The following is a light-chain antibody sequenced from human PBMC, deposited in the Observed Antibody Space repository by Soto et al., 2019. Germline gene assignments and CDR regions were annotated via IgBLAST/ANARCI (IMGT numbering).Light chain of an antibody. J-gene: IGKJ4*01. CDR2: AAS. Sequence: IPLTQSPSSLSASVGDRITITCRAGQGISTYLAWYQQKPGKAPKLLIYAASTLQSGVPSRFSGSGSGTDFTLTISSLQPEDFATYYCQQPGAFGGGTKVEIK. CDR1: QGISTY. V-gene: IGKV1-9*01. CDR3: QQPGA.